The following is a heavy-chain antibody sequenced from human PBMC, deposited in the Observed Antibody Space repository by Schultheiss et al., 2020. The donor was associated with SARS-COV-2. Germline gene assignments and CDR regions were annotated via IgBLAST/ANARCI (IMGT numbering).Heavy chain of an antibody. CDR2: IYYSGST. Sequence: SETLSLTCTVSGDSISSYYWSWIRQHPGKGLEWIGYIYYSGSTYYNPSLKSRVTISVDTSKNQFSLKLSSVTAADTAVYYCASLLYYYDSSGPQGAFDIWGQGTMVTVSS. D-gene: IGHD3-22*01. V-gene: IGHV4-59*12. CDR3: ASLLYYYDSSGPQGAFDI. CDR1: GDSISSYY. J-gene: IGHJ3*02.